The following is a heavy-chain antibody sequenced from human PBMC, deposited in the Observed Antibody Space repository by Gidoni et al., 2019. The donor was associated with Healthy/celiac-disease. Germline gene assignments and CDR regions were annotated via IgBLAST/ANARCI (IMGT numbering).Heavy chain of an antibody. V-gene: IGHV4-34*01. Sequence: QVQLQQWGAGLLKPSETLSLTSPVYGGSFSGYYWSWIRQTPGKGLEWIGEINHSGSTNYNPSLKSRVTISVDTSKNQFSLKLSSVTAADTAVYYCARGRRYYYYFMDVWGKGTTVTVSS. CDR3: ARGRRYYYYFMDV. CDR1: GGSFSGYY. CDR2: INHSGST. J-gene: IGHJ6*03.